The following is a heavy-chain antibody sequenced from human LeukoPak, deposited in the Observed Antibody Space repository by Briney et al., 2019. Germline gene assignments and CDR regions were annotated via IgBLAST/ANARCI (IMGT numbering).Heavy chain of an antibody. CDR1: GGSIDCYY. CDR3: ARQSDYYDSSGQFD. J-gene: IGHJ4*02. CDR2: IYYNGNT. D-gene: IGHD3-22*01. Sequence: SETLSLTCSVSGGSIDCYYWNWIRQPPGKGLEWIGYIYYNGNTKYNPSLKNRVTISVDTSKNQFSLRLSSVTAADTAVYYCARQSDYYDSSGQFDWGQGTLVTVSS. V-gene: IGHV4-59*08.